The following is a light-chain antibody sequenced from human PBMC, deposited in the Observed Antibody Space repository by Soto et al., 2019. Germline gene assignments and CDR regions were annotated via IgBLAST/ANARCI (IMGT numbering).Light chain of an antibody. CDR2: GAS. Sequence: EIVLTQSPGTLSLSPGERATLSCRASQSVDRYLAWYQQKPGQAPRLLIYGASTRATGIPDRFSGGGSGTDFTLTISRLEPEDFAVYYCQQYGSSPRTFGQGTKVDI. CDR3: QQYGSSPRT. J-gene: IGKJ1*01. CDR1: QSVDRY. V-gene: IGKV3-20*01.